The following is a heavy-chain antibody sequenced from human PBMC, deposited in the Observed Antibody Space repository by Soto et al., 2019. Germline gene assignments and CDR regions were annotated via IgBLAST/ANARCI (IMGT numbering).Heavy chain of an antibody. CDR3: ARDLSGWSPGEVPFPLDF. D-gene: IGHD3-10*01. CDR2: INWKDKTR. CDR1: GFSFDDFA. V-gene: IGHV3-9*01. J-gene: IGHJ4*02. Sequence: VQLAESGGGLVEPGRSLRLSCVASGFSFDDFAMHWVRPAPGKGLEWVSGINWKDKTRGYADPVRGRFIVSRDNAKNSLYLQMNSLRVEDTAIYYCARDLSGWSPGEVPFPLDFWGQGTLVTVSS.